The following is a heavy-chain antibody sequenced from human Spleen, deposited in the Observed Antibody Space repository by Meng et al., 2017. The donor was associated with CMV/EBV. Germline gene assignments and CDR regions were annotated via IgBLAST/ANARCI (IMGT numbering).Heavy chain of an antibody. D-gene: IGHD3-10*01. Sequence: GGSLRLSCAASGFIFSTSGMHWVRQAPGKGLEWVAFIRYDGSDEYYADSVKGRFTISRDNAKNSLYLQMNSLRAEDTALYYCAKGPLLWFGEDAFDIWGQGTMVTVSS. CDR3: AKGPLLWFGEDAFDI. CDR2: IRYDGSDE. J-gene: IGHJ3*02. V-gene: IGHV3-30*02. CDR1: GFIFSTSG.